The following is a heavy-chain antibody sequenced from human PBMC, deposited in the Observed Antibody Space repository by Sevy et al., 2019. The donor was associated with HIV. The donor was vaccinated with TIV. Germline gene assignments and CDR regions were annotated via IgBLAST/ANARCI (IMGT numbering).Heavy chain of an antibody. Sequence: PVKVSCRASGGTFSSYTINWVRQAPGQGLEWMGEIIPIFGTANYAQKLQGRVTIIADESTTTAYMELSSLRSEDTAVYYCARAWGYYHKGMDVWGQGTTVTVSS. CDR1: GGTFSSYT. CDR3: ARAWGYYHKGMDV. D-gene: IGHD3-22*01. V-gene: IGHV1-69*13. CDR2: IIPIFGTA. J-gene: IGHJ6*02.